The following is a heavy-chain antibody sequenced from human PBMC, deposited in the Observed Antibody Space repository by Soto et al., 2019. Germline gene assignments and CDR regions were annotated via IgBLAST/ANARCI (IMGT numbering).Heavy chain of an antibody. CDR3: AREFCSGGNCYTYYFDP. CDR2: INTDGSNT. J-gene: IGHJ5*02. D-gene: IGHD2-15*01. CDR1: GLTFNRYW. V-gene: IGHV3-74*01. Sequence: XSLRLSCAASGLTFNRYWXHXVRHAPGKGLVWVSHINTDGSNTNYADSVKGRFTISRDNAKSTLFLQMNSLRDEDTAVYYCAREFCSGGNCYTYYFDPWGQGIPVTVSS.